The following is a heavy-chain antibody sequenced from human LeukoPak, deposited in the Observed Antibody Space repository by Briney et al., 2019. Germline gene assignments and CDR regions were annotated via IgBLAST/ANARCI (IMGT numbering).Heavy chain of an antibody. J-gene: IGHJ4*02. Sequence: SETLSLTCTVSGGSMSSGGYYWSWIRQHPGKGLEWIGYIYYSGSTYYNPSLKSRVTISVDTSKNQFSLKLSSVTAADTAVYYCARARGFWSGYSDYYFDYWGQGTLVTVSS. D-gene: IGHD3-3*01. CDR3: ARARGFWSGYSDYYFDY. CDR1: GGSMSSGGYY. CDR2: IYYSGST. V-gene: IGHV4-31*03.